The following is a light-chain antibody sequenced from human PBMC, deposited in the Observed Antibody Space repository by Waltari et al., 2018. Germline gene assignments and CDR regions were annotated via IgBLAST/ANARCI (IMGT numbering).Light chain of an antibody. CDR2: DVP. CDR3: CSYAGSYTGV. J-gene: IGLJ1*01. CDR1: STDIGVYNY. V-gene: IGLV2-11*01. Sequence: QSALTQPRSVSGSPGQSVTISCTGTSTDIGVYNYVSWYQQHPGKAPKLMIYDVPKRPSGVPDRVPGSKSGNTASLTISGLQAEDEADYYCCSYAGSYTGVFGTGTKVTV.